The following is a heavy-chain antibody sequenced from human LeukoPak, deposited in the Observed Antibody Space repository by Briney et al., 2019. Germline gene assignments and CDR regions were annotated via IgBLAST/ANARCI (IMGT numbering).Heavy chain of an antibody. CDR3: ARELLRGFDI. Sequence: GGSPRLSCAASGFTFSSYAMSWVRQAPGKGLEWVSIISGSGNSTYYADSVKGRFTISRDNSKNTLYLKMNSLTAEDTAVYYCARELLRGFDIWGQGTMVTVSS. D-gene: IGHD2-15*01. CDR1: GFTFSSYA. CDR2: ISGSGNST. J-gene: IGHJ3*02. V-gene: IGHV3-23*01.